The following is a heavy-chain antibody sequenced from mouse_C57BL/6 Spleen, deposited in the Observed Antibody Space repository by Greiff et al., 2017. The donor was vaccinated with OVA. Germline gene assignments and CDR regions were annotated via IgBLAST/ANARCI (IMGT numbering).Heavy chain of an antibody. CDR1: GYTFTDYE. V-gene: IGHV1-15*01. CDR2: IDPETGGT. Sequence: QVQLQQSGAELVRPGASVTLSCKASGYTFTDYEMHWVKQTPVHGLEWIGAIDPETGGTAYNQKFKGKAILTADKSSSTAYMELRGLTSEDSAVYYCTRDGSSSWYFDVWGTGTTVTVSS. CDR3: TRDGSSSWYFDV. D-gene: IGHD1-1*01. J-gene: IGHJ1*03.